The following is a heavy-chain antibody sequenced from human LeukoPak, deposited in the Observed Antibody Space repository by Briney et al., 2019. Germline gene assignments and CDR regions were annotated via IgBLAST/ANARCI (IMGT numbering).Heavy chain of an antibody. CDR3: ARAPAIFGVVIIPSYYYYYGMDV. J-gene: IGHJ6*02. V-gene: IGHV1-18*01. CDR2: ISAYNGNT. CDR1: GGTFSSYG. Sequence: ASVKVSCKASGGTFSSYGISWVRQAPGQGLEWMGWISAYNGNTNYAQKLQGRVTMTTDTSTSTAYMELRSLRSDDTAVYYCARAPAIFGVVIIPSYYYYYGMDVWGQGTTVTVSS. D-gene: IGHD3-3*01.